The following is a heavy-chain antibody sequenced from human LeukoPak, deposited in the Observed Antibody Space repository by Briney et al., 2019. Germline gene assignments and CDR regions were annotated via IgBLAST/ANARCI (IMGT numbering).Heavy chain of an antibody. CDR3: ARGYYDFWSGYYIVWFDP. Sequence: SETLSLTCTVSGASISNNYYYWGWIRQPPGKGLEWIGNFHYSGSTYYNPSLKSRVTISVDTSKNQFSLKLSSVTAADTAVYYCARGYYDFWSGYYIVWFDPWGQGTLVTVSS. CDR1: GASISNNYYY. D-gene: IGHD3-3*01. CDR2: FHYSGST. V-gene: IGHV4-39*07. J-gene: IGHJ5*02.